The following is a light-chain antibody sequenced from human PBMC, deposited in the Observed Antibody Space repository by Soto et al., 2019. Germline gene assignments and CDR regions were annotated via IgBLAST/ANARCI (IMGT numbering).Light chain of an antibody. J-gene: IGKJ1*01. Sequence: ENVLTQSPATLSLSPGDRATLSCRASQSVRSYLAWYQQKPGQAPRLLISDASNRATGVPARFSGSGSGTDVTPTISSLEAEDFAVYYCQQRSSGWTFGPGPKVEI. V-gene: IGKV3-11*01. CDR3: QQRSSGWT. CDR1: QSVRSY. CDR2: DAS.